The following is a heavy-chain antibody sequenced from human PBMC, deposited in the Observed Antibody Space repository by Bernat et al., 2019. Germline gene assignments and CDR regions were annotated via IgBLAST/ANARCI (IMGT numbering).Heavy chain of an antibody. CDR3: ARANCGGDCYFHTYPDY. J-gene: IGHJ4*02. D-gene: IGHD2-21*02. CDR2: ISSSSSYI. V-gene: IGHV3-21*01. Sequence: EVQLVESGGGLVKPGGSLRLSCAASGFTFSSYSMNWVRQAPGKGLEWVSSISSSSSYIYYADSVKGRFTISRDNAKNSLYLQMNSLRAEDTAVYYCARANCGGDCYFHTYPDYWGQGTLVTVSS. CDR1: GFTFSSYS.